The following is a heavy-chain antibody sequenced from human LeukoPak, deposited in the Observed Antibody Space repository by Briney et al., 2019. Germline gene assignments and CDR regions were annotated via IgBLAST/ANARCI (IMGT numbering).Heavy chain of an antibody. Sequence: GSLRLSCAASGFTFSSYGMSWVRQAPGKGLEWIGEINHSGSTNYNPSLKSRVTISVDTSKNQFSLKLSSVTAADTAVYYCAGLFRRIPSTTGGNWFDPWGQGTLVTVSS. CDR3: AGLFRRIPSTTGGNWFDP. D-gene: IGHD1-1*01. J-gene: IGHJ5*02. CDR1: GFTFSSYG. V-gene: IGHV4-34*08. CDR2: INHSGST.